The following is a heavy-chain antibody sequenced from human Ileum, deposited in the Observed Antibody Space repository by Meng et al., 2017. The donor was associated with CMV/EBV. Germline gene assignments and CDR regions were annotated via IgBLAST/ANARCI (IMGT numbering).Heavy chain of an antibody. CDR2: VSYTGDT. D-gene: IGHD2-8*02. Sequence: GSSDSSTYYWGWLRQPPGKGLEWIGSVSYTGDTDYNASLRSRVTMSVDTSQSQFFLKVNSVTAADTAVYSCVRILNTGINGRGWFDLWGQGVLVTVS. V-gene: IGHV4-39*07. J-gene: IGHJ5*01. CDR3: VRILNTGINGRGWFDL. CDR1: GSSDSSTYY.